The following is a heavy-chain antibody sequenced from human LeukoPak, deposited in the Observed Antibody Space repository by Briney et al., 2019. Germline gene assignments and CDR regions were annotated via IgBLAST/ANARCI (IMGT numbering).Heavy chain of an antibody. Sequence: QSGGSLKLSCAASGFTFSSYEMNWVRLAPGKGLEWVSSISSRGTTKYYADSVKGRFTISRDDAKKSLFLQMKSLRAEDTAVYYCTRVSWRGEIYWGQGTLVTVSS. V-gene: IGHV3-48*03. CDR3: TRVSWRGEIY. J-gene: IGHJ4*02. D-gene: IGHD5-24*01. CDR1: GFTFSSYE. CDR2: ISSRGTTK.